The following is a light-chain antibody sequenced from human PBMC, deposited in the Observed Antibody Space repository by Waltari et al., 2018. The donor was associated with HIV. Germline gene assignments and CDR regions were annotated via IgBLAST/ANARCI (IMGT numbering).Light chain of an antibody. CDR1: QGISSY. CDR3: QQYSTYSGT. V-gene: IGKV1-9*01. CDR2: AAS. J-gene: IGKJ2*02. Sequence: DIQLTQSPSFLSASVGDRVTITCRASQGISSYLAWYQQKPGKAPKLLIYAASTLQSGVPSRFSGSGSGTEFTLTINSLQPDDFATYYCQQYSTYSGTFGQGTKLEI.